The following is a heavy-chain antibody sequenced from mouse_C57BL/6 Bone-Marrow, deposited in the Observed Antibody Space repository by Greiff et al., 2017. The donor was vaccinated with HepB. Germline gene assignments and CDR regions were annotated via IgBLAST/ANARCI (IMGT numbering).Heavy chain of an antibody. CDR3: ARGQEGYSNYY. J-gene: IGHJ2*01. D-gene: IGHD2-5*01. V-gene: IGHV1-78*01. Sequence: VKLQESDAELVKPGASVKISCKVSGYTFTDHTIHWMKQRPEQGLEWIGYIYPRDGSTKYNEKFKGKATLTADKSSSTAYMQLSSLTYEDSAVYYCARGQEGYSNYYWGQGTTLTVSS. CDR1: GYTFTDHT. CDR2: IYPRDGST.